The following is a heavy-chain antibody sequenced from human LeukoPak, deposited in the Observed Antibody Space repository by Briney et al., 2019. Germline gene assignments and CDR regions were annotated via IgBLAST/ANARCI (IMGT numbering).Heavy chain of an antibody. D-gene: IGHD4-11*01. CDR3: ASAIYTNEADLFDY. J-gene: IGHJ4*02. CDR1: GGSFSGYY. V-gene: IGHV4-34*01. CDR2: INHSGST. Sequence: SETLSLTCAVYGGSFSGYYRSWIRQPPGKGLEWIGEINHSGSTNYNPSLKSRVTISVDTSKNQFSLKLSSVTAADTAVYYCASAIYTNEADLFDYWGQGTLVTVSS.